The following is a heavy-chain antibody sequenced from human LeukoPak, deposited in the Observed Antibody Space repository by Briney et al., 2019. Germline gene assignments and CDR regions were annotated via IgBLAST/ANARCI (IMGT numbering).Heavy chain of an antibody. Sequence: SETLSLTCTVSGGSISTSNYWGWIRQPPGRGLEWIGSIYYSGSTYYSPSLKSRVTISVDTSKNQFSLQLNSVTPEDTAVYYCARSNMVRGEYYFDYWGQGTLVTVSS. CDR3: ARSNMVRGEYYFDY. CDR1: GGSISTSNY. J-gene: IGHJ4*02. V-gene: IGHV4-39*01. D-gene: IGHD3-10*01. CDR2: IYYSGST.